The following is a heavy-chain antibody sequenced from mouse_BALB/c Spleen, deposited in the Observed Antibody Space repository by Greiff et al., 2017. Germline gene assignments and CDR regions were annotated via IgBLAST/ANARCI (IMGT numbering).Heavy chain of an antibody. CDR3: ARGGPYGNYFAY. D-gene: IGHD2-1*01. CDR2: ISSGGST. V-gene: IGHV5-6-5*01. J-gene: IGHJ3*01. Sequence: EVKLQESGGGLVKPGGSLKLSCAASGFTFSSYAMSWVRQTPEKRLEWVASISSGGSTYYPDSVKGRFTISRDNARNILYLQMSSLRSEDTAMYYCARGGPYGNYFAYWGQGTLVTVSA. CDR1: GFTFSSYA.